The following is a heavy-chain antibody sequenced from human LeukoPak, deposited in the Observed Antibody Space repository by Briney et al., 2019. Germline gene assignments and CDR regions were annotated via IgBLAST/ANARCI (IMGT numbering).Heavy chain of an antibody. Sequence: GRSLRLSCAASGFTFSNYAMHWVRQAPGTGLERVAVISYDGSNKYYADSVKGRFTISRDNSQNTLYLQMNSLRAEDTAVYYCARGERDYGDYFSYWGQGTLVTVSS. J-gene: IGHJ4*02. D-gene: IGHD4-17*01. CDR3: ARGERDYGDYFSY. CDR1: GFTFSNYA. V-gene: IGHV3-30*04. CDR2: ISYDGSNK.